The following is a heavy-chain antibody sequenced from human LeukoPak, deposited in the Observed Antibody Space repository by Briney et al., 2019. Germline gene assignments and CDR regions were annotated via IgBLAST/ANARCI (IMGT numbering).Heavy chain of an antibody. D-gene: IGHD2/OR15-2a*01. V-gene: IGHV3-53*01. Sequence: PGGSLRLSCAASGFTVSSNYINWVRQAPGKGLEWVSLIYSGGTTYYADSVEGRFTISRDNSKNTVHLQMNNLRAGDTAMYFCARHLYIVRGAFDIWGQGTMVTVSS. CDR3: ARHLYIVRGAFDI. CDR2: IYSGGTT. CDR1: GFTVSSNY. J-gene: IGHJ3*02.